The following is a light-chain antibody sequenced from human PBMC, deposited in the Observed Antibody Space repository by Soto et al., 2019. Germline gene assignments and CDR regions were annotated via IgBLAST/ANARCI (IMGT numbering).Light chain of an antibody. CDR2: AAS. V-gene: IGKV1-39*01. CDR3: QQSYRAVT. J-gene: IGKJ5*01. CDR1: QSFSSY. Sequence: DIQMTQSPSSLSASLGDRISITCRASQSFSSYLNWYQQKPGKAPRLLIYAASHLQTGVPSRFRGTGSATHFTHTISSLQPEDFATYYCQQSYRAVTFGQGTRLEI.